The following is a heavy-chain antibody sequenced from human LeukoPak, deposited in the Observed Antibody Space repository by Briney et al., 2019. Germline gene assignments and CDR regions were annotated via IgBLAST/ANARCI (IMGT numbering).Heavy chain of an antibody. J-gene: IGHJ4*02. V-gene: IGHV1-69*06. D-gene: IGHD6-19*01. Sequence: ASVKVSCKASGGTFSSYAISWMRQAPGQGLEWMGGIIPIFGTANYAQKFQGRVTITADKSTSTAYMELSSLRSEDTAVYYCARAVAGIWYYFDYWGQGTLVTVSS. CDR1: GGTFSSYA. CDR3: ARAVAGIWYYFDY. CDR2: IIPIFGTA.